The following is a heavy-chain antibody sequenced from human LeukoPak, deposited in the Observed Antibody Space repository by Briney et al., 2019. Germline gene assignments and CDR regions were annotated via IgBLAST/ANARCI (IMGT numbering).Heavy chain of an antibody. Sequence: TASETLSLTCTVSGGSISSHYWSWIRQPPGKGLEWIGYIYYSGSTNYNPSLKSRVTISVDTSKNQCSLKLSSVTAADTAVYYCARGASSDYWGQGTLVTVSS. J-gene: IGHJ4*02. CDR3: ARGASSDY. V-gene: IGHV4-59*11. D-gene: IGHD2-2*01. CDR1: GGSISSHY. CDR2: IYYSGST.